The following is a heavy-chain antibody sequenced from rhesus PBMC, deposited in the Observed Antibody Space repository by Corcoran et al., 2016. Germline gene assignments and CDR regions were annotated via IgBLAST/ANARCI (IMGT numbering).Heavy chain of an antibody. Sequence: QVQLQESGPGLVKPSETLSLTCAVSGGSISSGYYYWSWIRQPPGKGLEWIGYITYSESTSYNPSLKSRVTISRDTSKNQFSLKLSSVTAADTAVYYCARDFTMIVVIGEFWGQGALVTVSS. CDR2: ITYSEST. D-gene: IGHD3-28*01. CDR3: ARDFTMIVVIGEF. J-gene: IGHJ1*01. V-gene: IGHV4-122*02. CDR1: GGSISSGYYY.